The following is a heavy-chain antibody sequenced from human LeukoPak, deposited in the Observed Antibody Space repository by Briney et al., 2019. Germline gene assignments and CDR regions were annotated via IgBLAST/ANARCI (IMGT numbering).Heavy chain of an antibody. D-gene: IGHD6-19*01. CDR1: GGSISSDIW. V-gene: IGHV4-4*02. J-gene: IGHJ4*02. CDR2: IYHRGTT. CDR3: AAQSGWYQDY. Sequence: SETLSLTCAVSGGSISSDIWWSWVRQPPGKGLEWIGEIYHRGTTNYNPSLKSQVTISVDKSKNQFSLKLSSVTAADTAMYYCAAQSGWYQDYWGQGSLVTVSS.